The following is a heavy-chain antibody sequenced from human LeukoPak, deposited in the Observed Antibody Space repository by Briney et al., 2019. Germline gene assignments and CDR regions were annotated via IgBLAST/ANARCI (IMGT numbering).Heavy chain of an antibody. J-gene: IGHJ4*02. CDR3: MASSDY. Sequence: GGSLRLSCEASGFRLDNYWMTWVRQAPGKGLEWVADINEDGSKIYSLDSVKGRFTISRDNAKNSLSLQLNTLRAEDTAVYYCMASSDYWGQGTLVTVSS. V-gene: IGHV3-7*05. CDR1: GFRLDNYW. CDR2: INEDGSKI. D-gene: IGHD5-24*01.